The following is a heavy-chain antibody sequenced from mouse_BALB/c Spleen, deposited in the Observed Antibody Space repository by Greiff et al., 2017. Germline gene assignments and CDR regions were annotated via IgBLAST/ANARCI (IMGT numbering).Heavy chain of an antibody. Sequence: EVMLVESGGGLVKPGGSLKLSCAASGFTFSSYAMSWVRQTPEKRLEWVATISSGGSYTYYPDSVKGRFTISRDNAKNTLFLQMTSLRSEDTAMYYCARSNGAAYWGQGTLVTVSA. J-gene: IGHJ3*01. CDR1: GFTFSSYA. CDR2: ISSGGSYT. V-gene: IGHV5-9-1*01. CDR3: ARSNGAAY.